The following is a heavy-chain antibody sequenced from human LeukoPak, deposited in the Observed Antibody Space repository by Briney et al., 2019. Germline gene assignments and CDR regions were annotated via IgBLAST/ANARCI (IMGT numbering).Heavy chain of an antibody. J-gene: IGHJ4*02. CDR2: ISGSGDNT. Sequence: GGSLRLSCAASGFTFSNYAMSWVRQAPGKGLEWVTGISGSGDNTYYADSVKGRFTISRDNSKNTLYVQVNSLGAEDTAVYYCANFPSSLHYWGQGTLVTVSS. CDR1: GFTFSNYA. D-gene: IGHD6-6*01. CDR3: ANFPSSLHY. V-gene: IGHV3-23*01.